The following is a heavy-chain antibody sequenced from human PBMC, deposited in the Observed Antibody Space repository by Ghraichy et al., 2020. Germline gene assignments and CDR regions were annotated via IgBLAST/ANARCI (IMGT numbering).Heavy chain of an antibody. Sequence: GGSLRLSCAASGFTFSSYAMSWVRQAPGKGLEWVSAISGSGGSTYYADSVKGRFTISRDNSKNTLYLQMNSLRAEDTAVYYCAKDPLHYYDSSGSRDYFQHWSQGTLVTVSS. D-gene: IGHD3-22*01. CDR2: ISGSGGST. V-gene: IGHV3-23*01. J-gene: IGHJ1*01. CDR1: GFTFSSYA. CDR3: AKDPLHYYDSSGSRDYFQH.